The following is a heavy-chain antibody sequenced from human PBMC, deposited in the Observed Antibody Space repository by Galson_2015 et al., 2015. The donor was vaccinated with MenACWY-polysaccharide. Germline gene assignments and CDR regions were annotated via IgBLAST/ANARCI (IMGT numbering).Heavy chain of an antibody. V-gene: IGHV4-59*01. CDR1: GGSISSYY. J-gene: IGHJ6*03. D-gene: IGHD2-2*01. CDR3: ARTTPIVVVPAAIPAEYYYYYMDV. Sequence: ETLSLTCTVSGGSISSYYWRWIRQPPGKGLEWIGYIYYSGSTNYNPSLKSRVTISVDTSKNQFSLKLSSVTAADTAVYYCARTTPIVVVPAAIPAEYYYYYMDVWGKGTTVTVSS. CDR2: IYYSGST.